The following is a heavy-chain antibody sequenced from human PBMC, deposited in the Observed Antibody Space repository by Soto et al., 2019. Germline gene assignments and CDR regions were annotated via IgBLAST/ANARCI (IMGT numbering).Heavy chain of an antibody. CDR3: ARDNITMVRGVITPSYYYYGMDV. CDR2: IYYSGST. V-gene: IGHV4-59*01. D-gene: IGHD3-10*01. Sequence: QVQLQESGPGLLKPSETLSLTCTVSGGSISSYCWSWDWKPPGKGLEWIGYIYYSGSTNYNPSPKRPVTTSLDTSKNQFSLKLSSVTAADTAVYYCARDNITMVRGVITPSYYYYGMDVWGQGTTVTVSS. CDR1: GGSISSYC. J-gene: IGHJ6*02.